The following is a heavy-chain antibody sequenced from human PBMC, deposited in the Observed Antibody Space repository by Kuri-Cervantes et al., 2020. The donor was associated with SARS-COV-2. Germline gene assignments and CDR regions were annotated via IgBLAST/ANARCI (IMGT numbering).Heavy chain of an antibody. Sequence: GESLKISCTASGFTLSTYALSWVRQAPGKGLEWVSFISGTGFNTDYAASVKGRFTVSRDNSKNTLYLQMNSLRAEDTAVYYCARVKQWLERTAFDIWGQGTMVTVSS. V-gene: IGHV3-23*01. CDR3: ARVKQWLERTAFDI. CDR2: ISGTGFNT. J-gene: IGHJ3*02. CDR1: GFTLSTYA. D-gene: IGHD6-19*01.